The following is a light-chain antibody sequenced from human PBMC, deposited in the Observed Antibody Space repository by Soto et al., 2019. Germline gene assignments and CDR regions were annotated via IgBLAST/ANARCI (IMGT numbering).Light chain of an antibody. CDR1: QFLSSY. V-gene: IGKV3D-15*01. Sequence: ENVVTQSPGTLSLSPGERATLSCRASQFLSSYLAWYQQKPGQPPRLLIYDTSNRATGIPARFSGSRSGTDFTLTFSSLRSEDSAVYYCQQYNYLPITFGQGTRLEIK. CDR3: QQYNYLPIT. J-gene: IGKJ5*01. CDR2: DTS.